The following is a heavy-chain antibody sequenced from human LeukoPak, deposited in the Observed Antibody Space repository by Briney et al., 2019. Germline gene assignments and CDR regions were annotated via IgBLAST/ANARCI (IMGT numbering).Heavy chain of an antibody. V-gene: IGHV4-30-2*01. CDR1: GGSISSGGYS. CDR2: IYHSGST. CDR3: ASGNLGDWFDP. J-gene: IGHJ5*02. D-gene: IGHD4-23*01. Sequence: SETLSLTCAVSGGSISSGGYSWSWIRQPPGKGLEWIGYIYHSGSTYYNPSHKSRVTISVDRSKNQFSLKLSSVTAADTAVYYCASGNLGDWFDPWGQGTLVTVSS.